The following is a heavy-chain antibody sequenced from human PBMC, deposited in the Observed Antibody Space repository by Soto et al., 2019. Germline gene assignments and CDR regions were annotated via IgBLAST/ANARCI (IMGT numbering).Heavy chain of an antibody. CDR2: ISWNSGSI. D-gene: IGHD6-13*01. CDR3: AKDIAAAGPDYYYGMDV. J-gene: IGHJ6*02. CDR1: GFTFDDYA. Sequence: SLRLSCAASGFTFDDYAMHWVRQAPGKGLEWVSGISWNSGSIGYADSVKGRFTISRDNAKNSLYLQMNSLRAEDTALYYCAKDIAAAGPDYYYGMDVWGQGTTVTVSS. V-gene: IGHV3-9*01.